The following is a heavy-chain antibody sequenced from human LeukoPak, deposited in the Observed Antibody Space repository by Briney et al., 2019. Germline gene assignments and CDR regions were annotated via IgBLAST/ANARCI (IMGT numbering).Heavy chain of an antibody. CDR2: ISGSGGGT. CDR1: GFTFSSYA. Sequence: GGSLRLSCAASGFTFSSYAMSWVRQAPGKGLEWVSAISGSGGGTYYADSVKGRFTISRDNSKNTLYLQMNSLRAEDTAVYYCAKDARATFLQYYFDFWGQGTLVTVSS. J-gene: IGHJ4*02. V-gene: IGHV3-23*01. CDR3: AKDARATFLQYYFDF. D-gene: IGHD2/OR15-2a*01.